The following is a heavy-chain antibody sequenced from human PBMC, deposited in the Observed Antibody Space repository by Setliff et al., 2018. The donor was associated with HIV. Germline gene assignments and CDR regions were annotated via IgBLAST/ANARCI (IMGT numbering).Heavy chain of an antibody. CDR1: GGSISSHY. Sequence: SETLSLTCTVSGGSISSHYWSWIRQPPGKGLEWIGHIYTSGSTNYNPSLKSRVTMSVGTSKNQFSLKLSSVTAADTAMYFCARDATSEGYMDVWGKGTTVTVSS. J-gene: IGHJ6*03. CDR2: IYTSGST. CDR3: ARDATSEGYMDV. V-gene: IGHV4-4*08.